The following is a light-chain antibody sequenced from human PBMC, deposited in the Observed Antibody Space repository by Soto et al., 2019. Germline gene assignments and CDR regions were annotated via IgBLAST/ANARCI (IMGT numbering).Light chain of an antibody. CDR2: DVS. V-gene: IGLV2-18*01. CDR3: RLYTSSSTYV. Sequence: QSALTQPPSVSGSPGQSITISCTGTSSDVCNSNGVSWYQHPTGTAPKLMIYDVSNRPSGVPDRFSGSKSGNTASLTISGLQAEEEADYYCRLYTSSSTYVFGNGTKVTVL. J-gene: IGLJ1*01. CDR1: SSDVCNSNG.